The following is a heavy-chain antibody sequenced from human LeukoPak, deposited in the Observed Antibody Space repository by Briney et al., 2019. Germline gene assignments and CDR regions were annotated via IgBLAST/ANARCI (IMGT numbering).Heavy chain of an antibody. Sequence: GSLRLSCAASGFTFSSYWMHWVRQGPGKGLVWVSRISTDGSSTDYADSVKGRFTISRDNAKNTLYPQMSSLRGEDTAVYYCARAAYMSSPDYWGQGTLVTVSS. V-gene: IGHV3-74*01. CDR1: GFTFSSYW. CDR2: ISTDGSST. D-gene: IGHD6-6*01. J-gene: IGHJ4*02. CDR3: ARAAYMSSPDY.